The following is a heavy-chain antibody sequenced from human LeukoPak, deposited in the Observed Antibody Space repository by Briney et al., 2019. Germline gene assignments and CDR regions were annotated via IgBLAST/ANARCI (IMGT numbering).Heavy chain of an antibody. CDR1: GGSSSGYY. V-gene: IGHV4-34*01. J-gene: IGHJ4*02. D-gene: IGHD4-17*01. Sequence: KSSETLSLTCAVYGGSSSGYYWSWIRQPPGKGLEWIGEINHSGSTNYNPSLKSRVTISVDTSKNQFSLKLSSVTAADTAVYYCARVSGDYVFDYWGQGTLVTVSS. CDR2: INHSGST. CDR3: ARVSGDYVFDY.